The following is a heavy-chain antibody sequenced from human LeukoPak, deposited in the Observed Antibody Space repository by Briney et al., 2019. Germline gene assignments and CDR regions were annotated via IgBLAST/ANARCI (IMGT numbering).Heavy chain of an antibody. CDR1: GYTFTGYY. J-gene: IGHJ5*02. D-gene: IGHD2-15*01. CDR3: VRDMYCSGGSCYPGLDP. Sequence: GASVKVSCKASGYTFTGYYMHWVRQAPGQGLEWMGWINPNSGGTNYAQKFQGRVTMTRDTSISTAYMELSRLRSGDTAVYYCVRDMYCSGGSCYPGLDPWGQGTLVTVPS. CDR2: INPNSGGT. V-gene: IGHV1-2*02.